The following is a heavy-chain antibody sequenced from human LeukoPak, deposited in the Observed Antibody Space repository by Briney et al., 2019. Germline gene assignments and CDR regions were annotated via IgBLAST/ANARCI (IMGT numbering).Heavy chain of an antibody. V-gene: IGHV3-74*01. CDR1: GFTFSSYW. CDR3: VKALTDDAFDI. J-gene: IGHJ3*02. CDR2: INSDGSDT. Sequence: GGSLRLSCAASGFTFSSYWMHWVRQAPGKGLVWVSRINSDGSDTTYADSVKGRFTISRDNAKNTLYLQMNSLRAEDTAVYYCVKALTDDAFDIWGQGTMVTVSS.